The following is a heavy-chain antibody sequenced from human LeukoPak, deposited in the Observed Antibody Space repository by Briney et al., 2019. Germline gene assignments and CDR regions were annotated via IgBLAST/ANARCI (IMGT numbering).Heavy chain of an antibody. CDR2: ISYDGSNK. CDR1: GFTFSSYG. J-gene: IGHJ6*02. Sequence: PGGSLRLSCAASGFTFSSYGMHWVRQAPGKGLEWVAVISYDGSNKYYADSVKGRFTISRDNSKNTLYLQMNSLRAEDTAVYYCAKDRAKFAAAGSYYYYYYGMDVWGQGTTVTVSS. D-gene: IGHD6-13*01. V-gene: IGHV3-30*18. CDR3: AKDRAKFAAAGSYYYYYYGMDV.